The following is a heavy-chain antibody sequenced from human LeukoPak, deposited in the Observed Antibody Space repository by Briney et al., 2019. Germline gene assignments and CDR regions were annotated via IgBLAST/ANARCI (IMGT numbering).Heavy chain of an antibody. V-gene: IGHV4-34*01. D-gene: IGHD2-2*01. J-gene: IGHJ5*02. CDR1: GGSFSGYY. CDR3: ARRPYCSSTSCSYDP. Sequence: SETLSLTCAVHGGSFSGYYWSWIRQPPGKGLEWIGEINHSGSTNYNPSLKSRVTISVDTSKNQFSLKLSSVTAADTAVYYCARRPYCSSTSCSYDPWGQGTLVTVSS. CDR2: INHSGST.